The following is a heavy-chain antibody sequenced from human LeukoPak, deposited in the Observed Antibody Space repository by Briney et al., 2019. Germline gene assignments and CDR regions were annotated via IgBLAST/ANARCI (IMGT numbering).Heavy chain of an antibody. CDR1: GGSFSGYY. Sequence: ETLSLTCAVYGGSFSGYYWSWVRQAPGKGLEWVSAISGSGTNTYYADSVKGRFTISRDNSKNTLYLQMNSLRAEDTAVYYCAKSESYYRYWGQGTLVTVSS. V-gene: IGHV3-23*01. J-gene: IGHJ4*02. D-gene: IGHD1-26*01. CDR2: ISGSGTNT. CDR3: AKSESYYRY.